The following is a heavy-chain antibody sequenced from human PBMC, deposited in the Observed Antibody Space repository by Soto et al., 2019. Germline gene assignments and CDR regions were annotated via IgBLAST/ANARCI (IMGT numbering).Heavy chain of an antibody. V-gene: IGHV1-8*01. Sequence: ASVKVSCKASGYTFTSYDINWLRQATGQGLDWMGWMNPNSGNTGYAQKFQGRVTMTRNTSISTAYMELSRLRSEDTAEYNCAREGYYYDSSGRSPYYYGMDVWGQGTTVTVSS. CDR1: GYTFTSYD. J-gene: IGHJ6*02. CDR3: AREGYYYDSSGRSPYYYGMDV. CDR2: MNPNSGNT. D-gene: IGHD3-22*01.